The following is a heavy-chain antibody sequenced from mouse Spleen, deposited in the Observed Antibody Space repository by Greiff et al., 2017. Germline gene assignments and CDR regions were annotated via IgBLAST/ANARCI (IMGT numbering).Heavy chain of an antibody. V-gene: IGHV3-6*02. Sequence: EVQVVESGPGLVKPSQSLSLTCSVTGYSITSGYYWNWIRQFPGNKLEWMGYISYDGSNNYNPSLKNRISITRDTSKNQFFLKLNSVTTEDTATYYCARASYYYGSSYGWFAYWGQGTLVTVSA. D-gene: IGHD1-1*01. CDR2: ISYDGSN. CDR3: ARASYYYGSSYGWFAY. J-gene: IGHJ3*01. CDR1: GYSITSGYY.